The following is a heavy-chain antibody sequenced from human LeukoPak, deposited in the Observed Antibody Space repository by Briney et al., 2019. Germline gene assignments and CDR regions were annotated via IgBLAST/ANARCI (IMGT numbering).Heavy chain of an antibody. CDR2: IYYSGST. CDR1: GGSISSSSYY. Sequence: SETLSLTCTVSGGSISSSSYYWGWIRQPPGEGLEWIGRIYYSGSTYYNPPLKTRGTISLVKSKNPFSLTLCSVTAAHTAADYCARLIWVDPWGQGTLVTVSS. CDR3: ARLIWVDP. V-gene: IGHV4-39*01. J-gene: IGHJ5*02.